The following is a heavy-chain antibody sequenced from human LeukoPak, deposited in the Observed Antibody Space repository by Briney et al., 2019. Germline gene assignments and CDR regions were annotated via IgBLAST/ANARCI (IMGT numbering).Heavy chain of an antibody. CDR3: ASGPGRYYPSVDY. J-gene: IGHJ4*02. Sequence: ASVTVSCKASGYTFTGYYMHWVRQAPGQGLEWMGWINPNSGGTNYAQKFQGRVTMTRDTSISTAYMELSRLRSDDPAVYDCASGPGRYYPSVDYWGQGTLVTVSS. CDR2: INPNSGGT. D-gene: IGHD3-10*01. V-gene: IGHV1-2*02. CDR1: GYTFTGYY.